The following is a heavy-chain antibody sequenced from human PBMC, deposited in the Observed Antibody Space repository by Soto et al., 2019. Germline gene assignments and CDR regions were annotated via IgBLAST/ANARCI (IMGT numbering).Heavy chain of an antibody. Sequence: PSETLSLTCAVYGGSFSGYYWSWIRQPPGKGLEWIGEINHSGSTNYNPSLKGRVTISVDTSKNQFSLKLSSVTAADTAVYYCARGGRRYCSGGSCYSIPDYWGQGTLVTVSS. D-gene: IGHD2-15*01. CDR2: INHSGST. CDR1: GGSFSGYY. V-gene: IGHV4-34*01. CDR3: ARGGRRYCSGGSCYSIPDY. J-gene: IGHJ4*02.